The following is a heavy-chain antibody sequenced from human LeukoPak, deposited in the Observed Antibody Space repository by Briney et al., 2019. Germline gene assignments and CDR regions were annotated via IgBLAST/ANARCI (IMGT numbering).Heavy chain of an antibody. J-gene: IGHJ4*02. CDR3: AKDLELRFLEWLRPFDY. CDR1: GFTFSSYA. V-gene: IGHV3-23*01. Sequence: GGSLRLSCAASGFTFSSYAMSGVRQATGKGLEWVSAISGSGGSTYYADSVKGRFTISRDNSKNTLYLQMNSLRAEDTAVYYCAKDLELRFLEWLRPFDYWGQGTLVTVSS. D-gene: IGHD3-3*01. CDR2: ISGSGGST.